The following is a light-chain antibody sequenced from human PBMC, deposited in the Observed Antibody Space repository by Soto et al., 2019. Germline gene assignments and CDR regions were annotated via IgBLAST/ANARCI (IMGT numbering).Light chain of an antibody. CDR3: QTWGTGIHVV. J-gene: IGLJ2*01. Sequence: QPVLTQSPSASASLGASVKLTCTLRSGHSSYAIAWHQQQPEKGPRYLMKLNSDGSHSKGDGIPDRFSGSSSGAERYLTISSLQSEAEADYYCQTWGTGIHVVFGGGTQLTVL. CDR1: SGHSSYA. V-gene: IGLV4-69*01. CDR2: LNSDGSH.